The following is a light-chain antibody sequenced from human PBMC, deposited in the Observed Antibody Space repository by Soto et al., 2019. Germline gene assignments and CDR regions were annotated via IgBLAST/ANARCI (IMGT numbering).Light chain of an antibody. CDR1: SSNIGAGYD. V-gene: IGLV1-40*01. J-gene: IGLJ1*01. Sequence: QSVLTQPPSVSGAPGQRVTISCTGSSSNIGAGYDVHWYQQRPGTVPKLLIYDNNNRPSGVPDRFSGSKSGTSASLAITGLQAEDEADYYCQSFDNSLAGSYVFGTGTKLTVL. CDR2: DNN. CDR3: QSFDNSLAGSYV.